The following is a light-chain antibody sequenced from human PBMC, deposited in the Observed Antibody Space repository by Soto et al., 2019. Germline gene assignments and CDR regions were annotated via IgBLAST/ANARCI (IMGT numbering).Light chain of an antibody. J-gene: IGKJ1*01. Sequence: VLTQSPGTLSLSPGERATLSCRASQSVSSAYVAWYQQKTGQAPRLLIYGASSRATDIPDRFSGSGSGTDFSLTISRLEPEDVAGYYCQHYGRSPGTFGQGTKVEIK. CDR3: QHYGRSPGT. CDR2: GAS. V-gene: IGKV3-20*01. CDR1: QSVSSAY.